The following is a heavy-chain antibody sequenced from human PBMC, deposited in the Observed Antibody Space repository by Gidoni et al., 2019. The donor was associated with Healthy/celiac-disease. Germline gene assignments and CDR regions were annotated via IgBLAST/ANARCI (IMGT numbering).Heavy chain of an antibody. CDR3: ASPYSSSSGYGMDV. D-gene: IGHD6-6*01. V-gene: IGHV4-38-2*02. CDR1: GYSIRSGYY. Sequence: QVQLQESGPGLVQPSETLSLTCTVSGYSIRSGYYWGWIRQPPGKGLEWIGSIYHSGSTYYNPSLKSRVTISVDTSKNQFSLKLSSVTAADTAVYYCASPYSSSSGYGMDVWGQGTTVTVSS. CDR2: IYHSGST. J-gene: IGHJ6*02.